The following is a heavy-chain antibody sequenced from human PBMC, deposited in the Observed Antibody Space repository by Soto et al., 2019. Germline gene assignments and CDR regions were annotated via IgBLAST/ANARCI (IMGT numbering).Heavy chain of an antibody. CDR2: IIPIFGTA. CDR3: ARRNSDFWSGRGRGYFDY. V-gene: IGHV1-69*01. Sequence: QVQLVQSGAEVKKPGSSVKVSCKASGGTFSSYAISWVRQAPGQGLEWMGGIIPIFGTANYAQKFQGRVTITADESTSTAYMELSSLKPEDTAVYYCARRNSDFWSGRGRGYFDYWGQGTLVTVSS. D-gene: IGHD3-3*01. J-gene: IGHJ4*02. CDR1: GGTFSSYA.